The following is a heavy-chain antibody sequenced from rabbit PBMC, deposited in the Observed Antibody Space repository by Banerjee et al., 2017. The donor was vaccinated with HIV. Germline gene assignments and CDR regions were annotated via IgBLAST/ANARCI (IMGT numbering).Heavy chain of an antibody. CDR1: GFDFSSGLP. CDR2: IDTGDGDT. V-gene: IGHV1S47*01. CDR3: ARDMDYAYGSAIDLNL. J-gene: IGHJ4*01. Sequence: QEQLVESGGGLVTLGGSLTLTCKASGFDFSSGLPMCWGRPAPGKGLEWIACIDTGDGDTYYASWVNGRFTISRDNAQNTVFLQMTSLTAADTATYFCARDMDYAYGSAIDLNLWGQGTLVTVS. D-gene: IGHD6-1*01.